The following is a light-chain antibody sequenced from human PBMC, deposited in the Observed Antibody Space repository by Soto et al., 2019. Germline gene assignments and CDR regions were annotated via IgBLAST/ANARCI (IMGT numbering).Light chain of an antibody. CDR2: AAS. CDR3: QQSYTIPYT. V-gene: IGKV1-39*01. Sequence: DIQMTQSPSSLPASVGDRVTLTCRASQSISTYLNWYQQKPGKAPKLVIYAASSLQSGVPSRLSGSGSGTDFTLTISSLQPEDFATYYGQQSYTIPYTFGQGTKLEIK. J-gene: IGKJ2*01. CDR1: QSISTY.